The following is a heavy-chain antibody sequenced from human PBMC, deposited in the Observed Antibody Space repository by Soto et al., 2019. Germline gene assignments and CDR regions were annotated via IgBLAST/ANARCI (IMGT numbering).Heavy chain of an antibody. CDR2: IIPIFGTA. Sequence: QVQLVQSGAEVKKPGSSVKVSCKASGGTFSSYAISWVRQAPGQGLEWMGGIIPIFGTANYAQKFQGRVTITADESTSTAYMELSSLRSEDTAVYYCASVSMIVVPGYYYGMDVWGQGTTVTVSS. J-gene: IGHJ6*02. CDR1: GGTFSSYA. D-gene: IGHD3-22*01. CDR3: ASVSMIVVPGYYYGMDV. V-gene: IGHV1-69*12.